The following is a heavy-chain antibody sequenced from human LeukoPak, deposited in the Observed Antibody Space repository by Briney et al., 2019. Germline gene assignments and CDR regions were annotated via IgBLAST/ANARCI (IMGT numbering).Heavy chain of an antibody. CDR1: GGSISSGSYY. CDR2: IYTSGST. D-gene: IGHD3-22*01. V-gene: IGHV4-61*02. J-gene: IGHJ4*02. Sequence: PSQTLSLTCTVSGGSISSGSYYWSWIRQPAGKGLEWIGRIYTSGSTNYNPSLKSRVTISVDTSKNQFSLKLSSVTAADTAVYYCARDYYDSSGYYFYRGQGTLVTVSS. CDR3: ARDYYDSSGYYFY.